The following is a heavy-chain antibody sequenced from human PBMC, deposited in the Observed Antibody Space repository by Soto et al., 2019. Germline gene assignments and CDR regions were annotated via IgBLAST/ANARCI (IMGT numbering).Heavy chain of an antibody. D-gene: IGHD3-10*01. CDR3: AKDRFDYYGSGSNYGMDV. CDR2: IDPSDSYT. CDR1: GYSFTSYW. Sequence: HGESLKISCKGSGYSFTSYWISWVRQMPGEGLEWMGRIDPSDSYTNYSPSFQGHVTISADKSISTAYLQWSSLKASDTAMYYCAKDRFDYYGSGSNYGMDVWGQGTTVTVSS. V-gene: IGHV5-10-1*01. J-gene: IGHJ6*02.